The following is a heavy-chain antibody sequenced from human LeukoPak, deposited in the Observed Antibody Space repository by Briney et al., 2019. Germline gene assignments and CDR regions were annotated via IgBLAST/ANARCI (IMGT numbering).Heavy chain of an antibody. D-gene: IGHD1-1*01. CDR3: TRSIGTTYWGGDAFDI. Sequence: PSETLSLTCTVSGGSISSLYWSWIRLPAGKGLEWIGRIDASETTNYSPSLKSRVTMSVDTSKNQFSLRLTSVTAADTAVYYCTRSIGTTYWGGDAFDIWGQGTMVTVSS. V-gene: IGHV4-4*07. CDR1: GGSISSLY. CDR2: IDASETT. J-gene: IGHJ3*02.